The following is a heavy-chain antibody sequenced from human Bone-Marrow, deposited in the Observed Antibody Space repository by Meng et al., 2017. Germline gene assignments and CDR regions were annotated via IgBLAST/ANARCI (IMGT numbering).Heavy chain of an antibody. D-gene: IGHD6-19*01. V-gene: IGHV1-18*01. CDR1: GYTFTSHG. J-gene: IGHJ6*02. Sequence: ASVKVSCKASGYTFTSHGISRVRQAPGQGLEWMGWISAYNGNTNYAQKLQGRVTMTTDTSTSTAYMELRSLRSDDTAVYYCSRVSVAGPIRRNYYYYYGMDVWGQGTTVTVSS. CDR3: SRVSVAGPIRRNYYYYYGMDV. CDR2: ISAYNGNT.